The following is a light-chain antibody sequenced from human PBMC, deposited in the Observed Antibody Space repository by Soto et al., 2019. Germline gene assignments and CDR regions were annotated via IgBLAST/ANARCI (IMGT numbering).Light chain of an antibody. CDR3: SSYTSSSTLNWV. CDR1: CSDVGGYNY. V-gene: IGLV2-14*01. Sequence: QSALTQPASVSGSPGQSITISCTGTCSDVGGYNYVSWYQQHPGKAPKLMIYDVSNRPSGVSNRFSGSKSGNTASLTISGLQAEDEADYYCSSYTSSSTLNWVFGGGTKLTVL. J-gene: IGLJ3*02. CDR2: DVS.